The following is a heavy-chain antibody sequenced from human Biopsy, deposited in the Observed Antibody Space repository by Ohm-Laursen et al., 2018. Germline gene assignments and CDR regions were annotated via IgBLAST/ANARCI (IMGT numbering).Heavy chain of an antibody. Sequence: SLRLSCSASGFTFSSHAMSWVRQAPGKGLECVSVINGSGGSTYYADPVKGRFTISRGNSKNTLYLQMNSLRAEDTAVYYCAREGELVADEYFDYWGQGILVTVSP. D-gene: IGHD6-13*01. CDR2: INGSGGST. V-gene: IGHV3-23*01. CDR1: GFTFSSHA. CDR3: AREGELVADEYFDY. J-gene: IGHJ4*02.